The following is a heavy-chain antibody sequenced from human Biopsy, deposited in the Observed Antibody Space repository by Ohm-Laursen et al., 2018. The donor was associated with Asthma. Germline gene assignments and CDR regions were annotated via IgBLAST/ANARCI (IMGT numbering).Heavy chain of an antibody. Sequence: SLRLSCAASGFTFTDYWMHWVRQAPGKGLVWVSRINVEGTTTNYADSVKGRFTISRDYSKNTLYLQMHGLRAEDTAVYYCARGDSSGWSQYYFDYWGQGTLVTVSS. CDR3: ARGDSSGWSQYYFDY. CDR2: INVEGTTT. V-gene: IGHV3-74*01. J-gene: IGHJ4*02. CDR1: GFTFTDYW. D-gene: IGHD6-19*01.